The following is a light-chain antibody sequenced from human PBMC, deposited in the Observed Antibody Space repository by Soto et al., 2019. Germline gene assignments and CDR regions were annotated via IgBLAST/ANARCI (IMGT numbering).Light chain of an antibody. V-gene: IGKV1-5*01. J-gene: IGKJ1*01. CDR2: DAS. CDR1: QSISSW. CDR3: QQYQSYWT. Sequence: DIQMTQSPSSLSASVGDRVIITCRASQSISSWLAWYQQKPGKVPNLLIYDASSLESGVPSRFSGSGSGTEFTLTISSLQTDDFATYYCQQYQSYWTFGQGTKVDIK.